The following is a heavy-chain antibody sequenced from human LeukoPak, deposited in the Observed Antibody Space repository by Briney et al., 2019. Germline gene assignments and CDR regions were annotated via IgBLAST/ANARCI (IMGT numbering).Heavy chain of an antibody. CDR2: ISSSGSTI. CDR3: AKDRSGWRGDFDY. D-gene: IGHD6-19*01. Sequence: GSLRLSCAASGFTFSDYYMSWIRQAPGKGLEWVSYISSSGSTIYYADSVKGRFAISRDNAKNSLYLQMNSLRAEDTAVYYCAKDRSGWRGDFDYWGQGTLVTVSS. V-gene: IGHV3-11*01. J-gene: IGHJ4*02. CDR1: GFTFSDYY.